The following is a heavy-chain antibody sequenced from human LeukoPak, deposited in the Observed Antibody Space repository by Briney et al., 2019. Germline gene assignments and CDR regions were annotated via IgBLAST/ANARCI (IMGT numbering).Heavy chain of an antibody. CDR3: ARVGPYMVRGVIDY. D-gene: IGHD3-10*01. J-gene: IGHJ4*02. Sequence: GGSLRLSCAASGFTVSSNYMSWVRQAPGKGLEWVSVIYSGGSTYYADSVKGRFTISRDNSKNTLYLQMNSLRAEDTAVYYCARVGPYMVRGVIDYWGQGTLVTVSS. CDR1: GFTVSSNY. V-gene: IGHV3-53*01. CDR2: IYSGGST.